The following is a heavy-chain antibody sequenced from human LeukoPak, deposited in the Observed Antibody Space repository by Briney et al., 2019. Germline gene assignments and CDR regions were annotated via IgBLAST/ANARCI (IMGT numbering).Heavy chain of an antibody. J-gene: IGHJ4*02. D-gene: IGHD3-10*01. CDR3: ARLVRGIKADC. V-gene: IGHV3-66*01. Sequence: GGSLRLSCAASGFAVSSNYMSWVRQAPGKGLESVSVLYSDGTPYYADSVKGRCTTSSDNSKNSRYLQMTSRRAEDKAVYYCARLVRGIKADCWGQGTLVTVSS. CDR1: GFAVSSNY. CDR2: LYSDGTP.